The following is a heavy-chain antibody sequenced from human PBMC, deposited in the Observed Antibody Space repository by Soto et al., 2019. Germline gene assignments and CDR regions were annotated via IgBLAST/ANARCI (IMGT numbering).Heavy chain of an antibody. Sequence: GGSLRLSCVASGFTFINYWMTWLRQAPGKGLEWVAHIKGDGSGISYVDSVKGRFTISRDNAKNSLYLQMNSLRVEDTAVYYCARHGDYCFAYWGRGILVTVSS. V-gene: IGHV3-7*03. CDR1: GFTFINYW. D-gene: IGHD2-21*02. CDR3: ARHGDYCFAY. CDR2: IKGDGSGI. J-gene: IGHJ4*02.